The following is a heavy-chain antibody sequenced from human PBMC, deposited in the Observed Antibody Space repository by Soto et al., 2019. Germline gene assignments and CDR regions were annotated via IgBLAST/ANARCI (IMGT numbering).Heavy chain of an antibody. V-gene: IGHV1-8*01. J-gene: IGHJ6*02. CDR2: MNPNSGNT. CDR1: GYTFTSYD. CDR3: AREYYDSSAQGTYYYGMDV. D-gene: IGHD3-22*01. Sequence: QVQLVQSGAEVKKPGASVKVSCKASGYTFTSYDINWVRQATGQGLEWMGWMNPNSGNTGYAQKFQGRVNMNRNTSISTAYMELSSLRSEDTAVYYCAREYYDSSAQGTYYYGMDVWGQGTTVTVSS.